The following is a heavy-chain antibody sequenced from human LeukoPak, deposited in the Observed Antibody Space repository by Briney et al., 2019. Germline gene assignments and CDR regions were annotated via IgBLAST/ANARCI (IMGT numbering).Heavy chain of an antibody. J-gene: IGHJ5*02. CDR3: MVSREGCFDP. Sequence: PSETLSLTCTVSGGSISGSTFHWAWIRQPPGKGLEWIGSIYHNGGTYYNPSLKSRVTISVDTSKNQFSLKMSSVSAADTSVYYCMVSREGCFDPWGQGTLVTVSS. D-gene: IGHD4-23*01. CDR2: IYHNGGT. CDR1: GGSISGSTFH. V-gene: IGHV4-39*01.